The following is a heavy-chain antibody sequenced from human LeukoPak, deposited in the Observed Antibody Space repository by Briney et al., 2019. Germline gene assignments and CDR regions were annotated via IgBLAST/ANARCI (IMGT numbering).Heavy chain of an antibody. CDR1: GGSISGSNW. J-gene: IGHJ4*02. V-gene: IGHV4-4*02. D-gene: IGHD2-15*01. CDR2: IYYSGTT. CDR3: VRDRGYCDGGTCHIFDS. Sequence: PSGTLYLTCAVSGGSISGSNWWTWVRQPPGKGLEWIGEIYYSGTTKYNPSLKSRVTISVDKSNSQFSLKVTSVTAADTAVYYCVRDRGYCDGGTCHIFDSWGQGILVTVSS.